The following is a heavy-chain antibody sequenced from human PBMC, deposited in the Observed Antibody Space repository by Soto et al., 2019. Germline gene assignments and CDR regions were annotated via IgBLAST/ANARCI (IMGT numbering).Heavy chain of an antibody. D-gene: IGHD3-3*01. CDR3: AHRILRTVFGLVTTTAIYFDF. CDR2: IYWDDDK. CDR1: GFSLTTSGVG. Sequence: QITLNESGPTVVKPAEPLTLTCTFSGFSLTTSGVGVGWIRQSPGKAPEWLALIYWDDDKSYSASLTSRLTITKDTSKDQVSMTMARVDPADTATYYCAHRILRTVFGLVTTTAIYFDFWGQGTPVVVSS. V-gene: IGHV2-5*02. J-gene: IGHJ4*02.